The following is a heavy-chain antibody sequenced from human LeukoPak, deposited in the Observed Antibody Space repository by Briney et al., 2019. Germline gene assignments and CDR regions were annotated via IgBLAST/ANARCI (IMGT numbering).Heavy chain of an antibody. CDR2: IYYSGST. D-gene: IGHD3-16*01. CDR3: ARGPAYGPLDY. Sequence: SETLSLTCTVSGGSISSGGYYWSWIRQPPGKGLEWIGYIYYSGSTNYNPSLKSRVTISVDTSKNQFSLKLSSVTAADTAVYYCARGPAYGPLDYWGQGTLVTVSS. J-gene: IGHJ4*02. V-gene: IGHV4-61*08. CDR1: GGSISSGGYY.